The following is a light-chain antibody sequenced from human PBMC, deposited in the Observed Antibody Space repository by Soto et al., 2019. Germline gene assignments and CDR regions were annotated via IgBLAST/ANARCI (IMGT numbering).Light chain of an antibody. CDR3: QQYNSYPRT. Sequence: DIQMTQSPSTLSGSVGDRVTITCRASQSISSWLAWYQHKPGKAPKFLIYDASTLQSGVPSRFSGSGSGTEFTLTISSLQPDDSGTYYCQQYNSYPRTFGQGTKVDIK. V-gene: IGKV1-5*01. CDR1: QSISSW. CDR2: DAS. J-gene: IGKJ1*01.